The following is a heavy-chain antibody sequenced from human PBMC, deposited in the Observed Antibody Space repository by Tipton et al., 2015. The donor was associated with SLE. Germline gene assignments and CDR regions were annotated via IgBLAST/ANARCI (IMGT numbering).Heavy chain of an antibody. CDR2: IYHNDIT. J-gene: IGHJ4*02. D-gene: IGHD1-26*01. Sequence: LRLSCAASGFTVSDNYMVWIRQPPGKGLEWIGHIYHNDITNYSPSLKSRVTISVDTSRNQFSLKLRSVTAADTAVYYCARPKNGAASKWELDSWGQGTLVTVSS. V-gene: IGHV4-59*08. CDR3: ARPKNGAASKWELDS. CDR1: GFTVSDNY.